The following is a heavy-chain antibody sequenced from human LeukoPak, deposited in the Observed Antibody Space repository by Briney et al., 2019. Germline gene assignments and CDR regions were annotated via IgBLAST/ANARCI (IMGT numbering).Heavy chain of an antibody. CDR3: ARGPFSGSYPRYYFDY. D-gene: IGHD1-26*01. J-gene: IGHJ4*02. CDR2: ISSSSSYI. Sequence: GGSLRLSCAASGFTFSNYAMNWVRQAPGRGLEWVSSISSSSSYIYYADSVKGRFTISRDNAKNSLYLQMNSLRAEDTAVYYCARGPFSGSYPRYYFDYWGQGTLVTVSS. V-gene: IGHV3-21*01. CDR1: GFTFSNYA.